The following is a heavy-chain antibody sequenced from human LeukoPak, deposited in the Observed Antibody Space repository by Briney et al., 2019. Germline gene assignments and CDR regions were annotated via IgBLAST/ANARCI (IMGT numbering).Heavy chain of an antibody. D-gene: IGHD6-13*01. J-gene: IGHJ4*02. CDR3: ANEIIAAAGNRTDY. CDR1: GFTFSSYS. CDR2: ISGSGGST. Sequence: GGSLRLSCAASGFTFSSYSMNWVRQAPGEGLEWVSAISGSGGSTYYADSVKGRFTISRDNSKNTLYLQMNSLRAEDTAVYYCANEIIAAAGNRTDYWGQGTLVTVSS. V-gene: IGHV3-23*01.